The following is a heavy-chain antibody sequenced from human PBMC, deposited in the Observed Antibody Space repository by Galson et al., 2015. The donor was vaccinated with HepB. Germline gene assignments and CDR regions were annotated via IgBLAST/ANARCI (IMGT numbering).Heavy chain of an antibody. D-gene: IGHD3-10*01. CDR3: ARGSEQSPPEEYFQH. CDR2: IKQDGSEK. CDR1: GFTFSSYW. J-gene: IGHJ1*01. Sequence: SLRLSCAVSGFTFSSYWMSWVRQAPGKGLEWVANIKQDGSEKYYVDSVKGRFTISRDNAKNSLYLQMNSLRAEDTAVYYCARGSEQSPPEEYFQHWGQGTLVTVSS. V-gene: IGHV3-7*01.